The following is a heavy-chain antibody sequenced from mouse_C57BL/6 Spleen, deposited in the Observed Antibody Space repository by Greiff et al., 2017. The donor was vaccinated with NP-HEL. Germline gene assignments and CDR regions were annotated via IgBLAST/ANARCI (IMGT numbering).Heavy chain of an antibody. J-gene: IGHJ4*01. CDR2: ISSGSSTI. CDR3: ARDIYYYGSSYIYYAMDY. CDR1: GFTFSDYG. D-gene: IGHD1-1*01. Sequence: EVKVVESGGGLVKPGGSLKLSCAASGFTFSDYGMHWVRQAPEKGLEWVAYISSGSSTIYYADTVKGRFTISRDNAKNTLFLQMTSLRSEDTAMYYCARDIYYYGSSYIYYAMDYWGQGTSVTVSS. V-gene: IGHV5-17*01.